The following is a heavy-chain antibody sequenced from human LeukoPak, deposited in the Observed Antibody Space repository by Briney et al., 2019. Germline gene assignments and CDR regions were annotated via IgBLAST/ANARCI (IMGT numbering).Heavy chain of an antibody. CDR2: ISPDSSYI. CDR1: GFIFSDYT. D-gene: IGHD2-2*01. Sequence: PGGSLRLSCAASGFIFSDYTMNWVRQAPGKGMEWVSSISPDSSYIFYADSVKGRFTISRDNAKNSLYLQMDSPRVEDTATYYCANNLYCASASCLWGQGTLVSVSS. CDR3: ANNLYCASASCL. J-gene: IGHJ4*02. V-gene: IGHV3-21*01.